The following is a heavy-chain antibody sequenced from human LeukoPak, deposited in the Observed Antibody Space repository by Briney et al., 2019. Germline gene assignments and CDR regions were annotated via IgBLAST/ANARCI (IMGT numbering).Heavy chain of an antibody. V-gene: IGHV7-4-1*02. CDR2: INTNTGNP. D-gene: IGHD3-10*01. J-gene: IGHJ3*02. CDR3: ARKFWGLLWFGVDSDAFDI. CDR1: GYTFTSYA. Sequence: ASVKVSCKASGYTFTSYAMNWVRQAPGQGLEWMGWINTNTGNPTYAQGFTGRFVFSLDTSVSTAYLQISSLKAEDTAVYYCARKFWGLLWFGVDSDAFDIWGQGTMVTVSS.